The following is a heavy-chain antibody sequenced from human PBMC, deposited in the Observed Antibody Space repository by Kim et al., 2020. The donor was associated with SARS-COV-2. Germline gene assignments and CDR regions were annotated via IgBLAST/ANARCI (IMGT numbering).Heavy chain of an antibody. CDR2: INSNSGVA. J-gene: IGHJ4*02. Sequence: ASVKVSCKASGFPFTGYYIHWVRQAPGQGLEWMGRINSNSGVADYEQSFQGRVTMTRDTSISTAYMEVSRLTSDDTAMYYCASRSTAISWPLFDYWGQGTLVTVSS. CDR1: GFPFTGYY. D-gene: IGHD6-13*01. V-gene: IGHV1-2*06. CDR3: ASRSTAISWPLFDY.